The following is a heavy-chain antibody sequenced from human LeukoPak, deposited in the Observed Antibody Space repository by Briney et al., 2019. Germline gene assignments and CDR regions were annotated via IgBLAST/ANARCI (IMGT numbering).Heavy chain of an antibody. CDR2: ISSSSSYI. D-gene: IGHD6-19*01. J-gene: IGHJ4*02. CDR3: ARGRRYPGIAVAGTYYFDY. Sequence: GGSLRLSCAASGFTFSSYSMTWVRQAPGKGLEWVSSISSSSSYIYYADSVKGRFTISRDNAKNSLYLQMNSLRAEDTAVYYCARGRRYPGIAVAGTYYFDYWGQGTLVTVPS. CDR1: GFTFSSYS. V-gene: IGHV3-21*01.